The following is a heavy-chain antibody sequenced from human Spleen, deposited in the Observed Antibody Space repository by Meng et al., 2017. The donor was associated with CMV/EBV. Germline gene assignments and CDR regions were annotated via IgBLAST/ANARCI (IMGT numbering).Heavy chain of an antibody. D-gene: IGHD5-18*01. CDR2: ISGRGDST. Sequence: GESLKISCAASGFTFSSYAVSWVRQAPGKGLEWVSIISGRGDSTYYADSVKGRFTISRDNSKNTLYLQMNSLRAEDTAVYYCAKDLGTAMVSPNWLDPWGQGTLVTVSS. CDR3: AKDLGTAMVSPNWLDP. V-gene: IGHV3-23*01. J-gene: IGHJ5*02. CDR1: GFTFSSYA.